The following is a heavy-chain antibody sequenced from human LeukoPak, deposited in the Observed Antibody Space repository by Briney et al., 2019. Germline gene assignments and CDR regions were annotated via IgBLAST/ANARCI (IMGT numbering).Heavy chain of an antibody. V-gene: IGHV1-18*01. D-gene: IGHD6-13*01. CDR3: ARAGCRDSSWCPDY. Sequence: ASVKVSCKASGYTFTNYGISWVRQAPGQGLEWMGGISAYNGNTNYAQKLQGRVTTTTDTSTSTAYMDLRSLRSDDTAVYYCARAGCRDSSWCPDYWGQGTLVTVSS. CDR2: ISAYNGNT. CDR1: GYTFTNYG. J-gene: IGHJ4*02.